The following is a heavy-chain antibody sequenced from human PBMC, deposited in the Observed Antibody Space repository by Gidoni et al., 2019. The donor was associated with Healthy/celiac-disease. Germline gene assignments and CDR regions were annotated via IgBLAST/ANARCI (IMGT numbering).Heavy chain of an antibody. V-gene: IGHV4-34*01. D-gene: IGHD3-3*01. Sequence: QVQLQQWGAGLLKPSETLSLTCAVYGGSFSGYYWSWIRQPPGKGLEWIGEINHSGSTNYNPSLKSRVTISVDTSKNQFSLKLSSVTAADTAVYYCARLSRDFWSGYYPFDYWGQGTLVTVSS. CDR2: INHSGST. CDR3: ARLSRDFWSGYYPFDY. CDR1: GGSFSGYY. J-gene: IGHJ4*02.